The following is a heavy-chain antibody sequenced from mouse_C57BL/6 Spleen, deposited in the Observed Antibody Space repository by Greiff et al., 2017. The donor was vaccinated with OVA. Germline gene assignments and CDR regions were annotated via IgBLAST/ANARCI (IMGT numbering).Heavy chain of an antibody. V-gene: IGHV1-4*01. J-gene: IGHJ2*01. Sequence: QVQLQQSGAELARPGASVKMSCKASGSTFTSYTMHWVKQRPGQGLEWIGYINPSSGYPKYNQKFKDKATLTADKSSRTAYMQLSSLTSEDSAVYYCARSPYYGTPYYFDYWGQGTTLTVSS. D-gene: IGHD1-1*01. CDR3: ARSPYYGTPYYFDY. CDR2: INPSSGYP. CDR1: GSTFTSYT.